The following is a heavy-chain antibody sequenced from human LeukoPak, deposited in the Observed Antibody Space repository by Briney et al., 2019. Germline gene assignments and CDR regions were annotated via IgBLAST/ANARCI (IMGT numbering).Heavy chain of an antibody. CDR1: GVSFSGYY. CDR2: IYYSGST. J-gene: IGHJ5*02. D-gene: IGHD5-18*01. Sequence: SENLSLTCAVYGVSFSGYYWSWIRQPPGKGLEWIGYIYYSGSTNYNPSLKSRVTISVDTSKNQFSLKLSSVTAADTAVYYCARYSYGYVNWFDPWGQGTLVTVSS. CDR3: ARYSYGYVNWFDP. V-gene: IGHV4-59*01.